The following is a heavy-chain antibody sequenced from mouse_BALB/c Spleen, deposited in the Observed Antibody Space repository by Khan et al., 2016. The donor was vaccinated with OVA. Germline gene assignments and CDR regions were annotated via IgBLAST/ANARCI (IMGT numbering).Heavy chain of an antibody. CDR3: ARSDSGTVFDY. CDR2: IYPTYVDT. D-gene: IGHD4-1*01. J-gene: IGHJ2*01. Sequence: QVQLQQSGPELVKPGASVRISCKASGYTFTSYYIHWVRQRPGQGLEWIGWIYPTYVDTKYNEKFKDKATLTADKSSSGAYMQFSSLTSEDSAVYCCARSDSGTVFDYWGQGTTLTVSS. V-gene: IGHV1S56*01. CDR1: GYTFTSYY.